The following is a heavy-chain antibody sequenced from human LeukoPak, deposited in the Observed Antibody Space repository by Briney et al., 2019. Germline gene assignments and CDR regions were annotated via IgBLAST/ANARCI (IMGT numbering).Heavy chain of an antibody. V-gene: IGHV4-31*03. CDR1: GGSISSGGYY. CDR3: ARHSWIQPLGV. Sequence: SETLSPTCTVSGGSISSGGYYWSWIRQHPGKGLEWIGYIYYSGSTYYNPSLKSRVTISVDTSKNQFSLKLSSVTAADTAVYYCARHSWIQPLGVWGQGTMVTVSS. D-gene: IGHD5-18*01. CDR2: IYYSGST. J-gene: IGHJ3*01.